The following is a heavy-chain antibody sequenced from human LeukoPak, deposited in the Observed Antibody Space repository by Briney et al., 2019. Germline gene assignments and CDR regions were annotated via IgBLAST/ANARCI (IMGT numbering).Heavy chain of an antibody. V-gene: IGHV4-59*01. D-gene: IGHD2-15*01. Sequence: TSETLSLTCSVSGASISSYSWSWIRQPPGKGLEWIGYIYYSGNTNHNPSLKSRVTISVDTSNNEVSLNLNSVTAADTAVYYCARFVGSGLDYWGQGTLLTVSS. CDR1: GASISSYS. CDR3: ARFVGSGLDY. CDR2: IYYSGNT. J-gene: IGHJ4*02.